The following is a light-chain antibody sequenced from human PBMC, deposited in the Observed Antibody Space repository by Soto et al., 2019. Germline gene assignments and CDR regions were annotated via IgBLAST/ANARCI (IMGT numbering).Light chain of an antibody. CDR2: DAS. V-gene: IGKV1-5*01. CDR3: QQYNSYSRT. CDR1: QSISTW. Sequence: DIQMTQSPSTLSASVGDRVTITCRASQSISTWLVWYQQKPGKAPKVLIYDASSLQGGVPSRFSGHGSGTDFTLTISSLQPDDSATYYCQQYNSYSRTFGQGTKVDIK. J-gene: IGKJ1*01.